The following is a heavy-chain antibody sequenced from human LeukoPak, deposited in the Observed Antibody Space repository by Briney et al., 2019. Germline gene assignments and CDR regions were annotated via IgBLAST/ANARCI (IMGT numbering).Heavy chain of an antibody. Sequence: PSETLSLTCTVSGGSISSGDYYWSWIRQPPGKGLEWIGYIYYSGSTYYNPSLKSRVTISVDTSKNQFSLKLSSVTAADTAVYYCAREPLSVHDRINWFDPWGQGTLVTVSS. D-gene: IGHD2/OR15-2a*01. CDR1: GGSISSGDYY. J-gene: IGHJ5*02. V-gene: IGHV4-30-4*01. CDR3: AREPLSVHDRINWFDP. CDR2: IYYSGST.